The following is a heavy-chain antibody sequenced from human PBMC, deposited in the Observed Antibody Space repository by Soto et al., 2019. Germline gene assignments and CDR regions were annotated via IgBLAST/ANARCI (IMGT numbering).Heavy chain of an antibody. CDR2: INHSGST. Sequence: SETLSLTCAVYGGSFSGYYWSWIRQPPGKGLEWIGEINHSGSTNCNPSLKSRVTISVDTSKNQFSLKLSSVTAADTAVYYCARRRITIFGVVIIEGMDVWGQGTTVTVSS. CDR1: GGSFSGYY. V-gene: IGHV4-34*01. D-gene: IGHD3-3*01. J-gene: IGHJ6*02. CDR3: ARRRITIFGVVIIEGMDV.